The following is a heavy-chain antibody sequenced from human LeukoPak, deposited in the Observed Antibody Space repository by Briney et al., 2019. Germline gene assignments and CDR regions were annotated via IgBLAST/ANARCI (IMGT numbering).Heavy chain of an antibody. D-gene: IGHD6-13*01. CDR1: GYTSTDYS. V-gene: IGHV1-2*04. CDR2: INPNRGDT. CDR3: AREAGSYWYFDL. J-gene: IGHJ2*01. Sequence: ASVKVSCKASGYTSTDYSLHWVRQAPGQGLEWMGWINPNRGDTNYAQKFQGWVTMTRDTSISTAYMEMSRLRSDDTAVYYCAREAGSYWYFDLWGRGTLVTVSS.